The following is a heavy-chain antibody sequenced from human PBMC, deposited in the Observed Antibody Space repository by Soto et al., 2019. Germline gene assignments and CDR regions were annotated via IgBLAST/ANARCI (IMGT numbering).Heavy chain of an antibody. D-gene: IGHD3-10*01. Sequence: GGSLRLSCAASGFTFSSYGMHWVRQAPGKGLEWVAVIWYDGSNKYYADSVKGRFTISRDNSKNTLYLQMNSLRAEDTAVYYCARDPPGGYFFYYGMDVWGQGTTVTVSS. J-gene: IGHJ6*02. CDR3: ARDPPGGYFFYYGMDV. V-gene: IGHV3-33*01. CDR1: GFTFSSYG. CDR2: IWYDGSNK.